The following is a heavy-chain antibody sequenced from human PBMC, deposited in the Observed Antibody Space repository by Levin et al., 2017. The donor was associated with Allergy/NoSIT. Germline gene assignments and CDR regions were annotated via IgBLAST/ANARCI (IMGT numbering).Heavy chain of an antibody. CDR1: GFTFSSYA. CDR2: ISYDGSNK. D-gene: IGHD2-2*01. CDR3: ASGWGIVVVPEDY. J-gene: IGHJ4*02. V-gene: IGHV3-30-3*01. Sequence: LSLTCAASGFTFSSYAMHWVRQAPGKGLEWVAVISYDGSNKYYADSVKGRFTISRDNSKNTLYLQMNSLRAEDTAVYYCASGWGIVVVPEDYWGQGTLVTVSS.